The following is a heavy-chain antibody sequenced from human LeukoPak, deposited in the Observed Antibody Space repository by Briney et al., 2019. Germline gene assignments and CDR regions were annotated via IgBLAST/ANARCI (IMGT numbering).Heavy chain of an antibody. J-gene: IGHJ4*02. V-gene: IGHV1-3*01. D-gene: IGHD4-17*01. Sequence: ASVNCSCTASGYSSTTYATHWVRHAPGQRLEWRGLIDPDKGGTKYSQNFQGRITVTRDTSASTTYMELSSLVSEDKAVYYCARRLRGSYGNPFDYWGQGTLVTVSS. CDR1: GYSSTTYA. CDR2: IDPDKGGT. CDR3: ARRLRGSYGNPFDY.